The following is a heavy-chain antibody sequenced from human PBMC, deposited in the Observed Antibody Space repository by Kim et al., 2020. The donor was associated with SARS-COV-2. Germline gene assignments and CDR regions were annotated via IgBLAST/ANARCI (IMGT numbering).Heavy chain of an antibody. CDR2: INGDGVTT. CDR3: ARELGDYGRGGFDI. J-gene: IGHJ3*02. D-gene: IGHD2-21*01. V-gene: IGHV3-74*01. Sequence: GGSLRLSCAVSGFTFSDSWMHWVRQPPGKGLVWVSSINGDGVTTNYADSVKGRFTISRDNANNTFFLQMNNLRADDTAIYYCARELGDYGRGGFDIWGQGTTVTV. CDR1: GFTFSDSW.